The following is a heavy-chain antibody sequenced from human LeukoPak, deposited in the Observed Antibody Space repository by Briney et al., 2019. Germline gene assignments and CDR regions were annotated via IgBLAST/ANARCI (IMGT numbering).Heavy chain of an antibody. CDR2: IWYDGSNK. D-gene: IGHD1-14*01. J-gene: IGHJ4*02. CDR1: GFTFSSYG. CDR3: ARDQAGILDY. Sequence: GRSLRLSCAASGFTFSSYGMHWVRQAPGKGLEWVAVIWYDGSNKYYADSVEGRFTISRDNSKNTPYLQMNSLRAEDTAVYYCARDQAGILDYWGQGTLVTVSS. V-gene: IGHV3-33*01.